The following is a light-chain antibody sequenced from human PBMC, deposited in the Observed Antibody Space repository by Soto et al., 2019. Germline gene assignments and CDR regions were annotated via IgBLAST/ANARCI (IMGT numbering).Light chain of an antibody. V-gene: IGLV2-14*02. CDR2: EGS. CDR1: SSDVGTYSL. J-gene: IGLJ2*01. CDR3: SSYTSSSTLV. Sequence: QSALTQPASVSGSPGQSIIISCTGASSDVGTYSLVSWYQQHPGKAPKLMIYEGSRRPSGVSNRFSGSKSGNTASLTLSGLQAEDEADYYCSSYTSSSTLVFGGGTKVTVL.